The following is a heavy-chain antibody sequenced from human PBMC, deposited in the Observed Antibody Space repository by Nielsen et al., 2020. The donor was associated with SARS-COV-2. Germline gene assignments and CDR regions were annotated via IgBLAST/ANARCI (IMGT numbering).Heavy chain of an antibody. D-gene: IGHD1-26*01. V-gene: IGHV3-23*01. CDR1: GFTFSSYA. CDR3: AREKLLTFYFDY. Sequence: GALKISCAASGFTFSSYAMSWVRQAPGKGLEWVSAISGSGGSTYYADSVKGRFTISRDNSKNTLYLQMNSLRAEDTAVYYCAREKLLTFYFDYWGQGTLVTVSS. CDR2: ISGSGGST. J-gene: IGHJ4*02.